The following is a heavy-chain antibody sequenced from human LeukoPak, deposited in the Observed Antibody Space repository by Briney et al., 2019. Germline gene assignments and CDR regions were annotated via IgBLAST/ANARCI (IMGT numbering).Heavy chain of an antibody. CDR1: GFTFSSYE. J-gene: IGHJ4*02. CDR2: ISSSGSTI. CDR3: ARENLLWFGTLDY. D-gene: IGHD3-10*01. Sequence: PGGSLRLSCAASGFTFSSYEMNWVCQAPGKGLEWVSYISSSGSTIYYADSVKGRFTISRDNAKNSLYLQMNSLRAEDTAVYYCARENLLWFGTLDYWGQGTLVTVSS. V-gene: IGHV3-48*03.